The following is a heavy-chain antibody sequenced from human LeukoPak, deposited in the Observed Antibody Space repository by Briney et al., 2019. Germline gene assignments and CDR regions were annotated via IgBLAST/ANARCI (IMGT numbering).Heavy chain of an antibody. Sequence: GGSLRLSCAVSGFTFSSRSMSWVRQAPGKGLEWVTNIKHDGSEENYVDSVKGRFSISRNNAKNSLYLQMNSLSAEDTAVYYCARVPTDYYDSSGYYYAHDYWGQGTLVTVSS. J-gene: IGHJ4*02. CDR3: ARVPTDYYDSSGYYYAHDY. CDR1: GFTFSSRS. V-gene: IGHV3-7*01. D-gene: IGHD3-22*01. CDR2: IKHDGSEE.